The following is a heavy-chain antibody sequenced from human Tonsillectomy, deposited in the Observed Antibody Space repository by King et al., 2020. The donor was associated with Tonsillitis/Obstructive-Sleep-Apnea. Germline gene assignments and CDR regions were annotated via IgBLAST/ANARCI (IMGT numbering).Heavy chain of an antibody. D-gene: IGHD2-2*02. CDR1: GFTFTSYG. CDR3: AKQGSFVGPCSSPTCYTHFDY. J-gene: IGHJ4*02. Sequence: QLVQSGGGVVQPGRSLRLSCAASGFTFTSYGMHWVRQAPGKGLEWVAVTSYDGSNKFYADSVKGRFTVSRDNSKNMLYLQMNSLRPEDTALYYCAKQGSFVGPCSSPTCYTHFDYWGQGTLVTVSS. V-gene: IGHV3-30*18. CDR2: TSYDGSNK.